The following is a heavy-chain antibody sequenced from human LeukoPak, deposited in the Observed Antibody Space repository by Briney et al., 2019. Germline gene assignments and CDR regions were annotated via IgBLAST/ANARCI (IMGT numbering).Heavy chain of an antibody. CDR2: IYYSGST. CDR1: GGSISSGGYS. CDR3: ARVKMVGATRNYFDY. V-gene: IGHV4-61*08. J-gene: IGHJ4*02. D-gene: IGHD1-26*01. Sequence: PSETLSLTCAVSGGSISSGGYSWSWIRQPPGKGLEWIGYIYYSGSTNYNPSLKSRVTISVDTSKNQFSLKLSSVTAADTAVYYCARVKMVGATRNYFDYWGQGTLVTVSS.